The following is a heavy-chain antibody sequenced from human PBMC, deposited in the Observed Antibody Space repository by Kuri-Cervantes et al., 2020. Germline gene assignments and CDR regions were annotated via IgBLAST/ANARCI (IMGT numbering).Heavy chain of an antibody. CDR3: ARYYYGSGSYFFSPYYYYGMDV. V-gene: IGHV3-74*01. CDR1: GFSFSVYW. Sequence: GESLKISCAASGFSFSVYWMHWARQVPGKGLVWVSRINEDGSVTNYADSVKGRFTMSRDNAKNSLYLQMNSLRAEDTAVYYCARYYYGSGSYFFSPYYYYGMDVWGQGTTVTVSS. J-gene: IGHJ6*02. D-gene: IGHD3-10*01. CDR2: INEDGSVT.